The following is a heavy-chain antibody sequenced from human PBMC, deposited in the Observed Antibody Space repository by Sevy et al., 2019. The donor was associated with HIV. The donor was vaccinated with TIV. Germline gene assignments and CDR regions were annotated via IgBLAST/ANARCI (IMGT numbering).Heavy chain of an antibody. J-gene: IGHJ4*02. V-gene: IGHV3-23*01. CDR3: AREGCTQPHDY. CDR2: FSFGCGRI. Sequence: GGSLRLSCAASGFTFAKYSMSWLRQAPGKGLEWVSTFSFGCGRINYADSVKGRFTISRDDSKNTLYLQMNSLRAEDSATYFCAREGCTQPHDYWGQGTLVTVSS. CDR1: GFTFAKYS.